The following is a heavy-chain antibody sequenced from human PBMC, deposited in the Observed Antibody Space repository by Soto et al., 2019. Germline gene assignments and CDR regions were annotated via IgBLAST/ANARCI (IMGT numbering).Heavy chain of an antibody. CDR2: ISWDDDK. J-gene: IGHJ4*02. CDR3: AHPRVGSGFAKWYYIDY. D-gene: IGHD1-26*01. Sequence: QITLKESGPTLVKPTQTLTLTCTFSGFSLSSSGVGVGWIRQPPGKALEWLALISWDDDKRYSPSLKTRLTSTKDTSKPPVVLTMTNMDPVDTATYYCAHPRVGSGFAKWYYIDYWGQGTLVTVSS. CDR1: GFSLSSSGVG. V-gene: IGHV2-5*02.